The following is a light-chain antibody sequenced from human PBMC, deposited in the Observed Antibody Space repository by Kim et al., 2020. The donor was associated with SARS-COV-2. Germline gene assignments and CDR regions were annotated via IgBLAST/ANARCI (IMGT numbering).Light chain of an antibody. J-gene: IGLJ3*02. CDR3: YSFTSSTTWV. CDR2: EVS. Sequence: GQAVTISCTGTSSDGGSYNRVAWYQQPQGTAPKRMIYEVSNRPSGVPDRFSGSKSGNTASLTISGHQAEDEADYYCYSFTSSTTWVFGGGTQLTVL. CDR1: SSDGGSYNR. V-gene: IGLV2-18*02.